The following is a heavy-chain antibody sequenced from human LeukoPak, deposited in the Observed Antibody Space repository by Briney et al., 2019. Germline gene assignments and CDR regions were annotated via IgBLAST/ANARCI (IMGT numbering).Heavy chain of an antibody. D-gene: IGHD3-16*01. J-gene: IGHJ4*02. CDR1: GFTFSSYW. CDR3: ARGPYGGTTFDS. CDR2: INTDGSST. V-gene: IGHV3-74*01. Sequence: GSLRLSCAASGFTFSSYWMHWVRQAPGKGLVWVSRINTDGSSTSYADSVKGRFTISRDNAKNTLYLQMTSLRADDTALYYCARGPYGGTTFDSWGQGTLVTVSS.